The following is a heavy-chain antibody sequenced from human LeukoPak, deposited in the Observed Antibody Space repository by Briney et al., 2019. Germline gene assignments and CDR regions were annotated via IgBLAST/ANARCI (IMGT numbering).Heavy chain of an antibody. D-gene: IGHD6-19*01. CDR2: IGTTDI. V-gene: IGHV3-23*01. CDR1: GFTFSTHG. Sequence: GGSLRLSCEGSGFTFSTHGMSWVRQAPGKGLEWVSSIGTTDIFFADSVKGRFAISRDNSKNMLYLQMTSLRGEDTAIYYRAKSPGGWYHDYWGQGTLVTVSS. CDR3: AKSPGGWYHDY. J-gene: IGHJ4*02.